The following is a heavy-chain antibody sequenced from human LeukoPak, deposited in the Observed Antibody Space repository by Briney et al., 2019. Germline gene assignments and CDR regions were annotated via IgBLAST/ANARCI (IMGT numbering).Heavy chain of an antibody. Sequence: PGGSLRLSCAASGFTFSSYAMHWVRQAPGKGLEWVAVISYDGSSKYYADSVKGRFTISRDNSKNTLYLQMNSLRAEDTAVYYCAAGTFTFDYWGQGTLVTVSS. CDR1: GFTFSSYA. CDR3: AAGTFTFDY. J-gene: IGHJ4*02. D-gene: IGHD1-26*01. CDR2: ISYDGSSK. V-gene: IGHV3-30-3*01.